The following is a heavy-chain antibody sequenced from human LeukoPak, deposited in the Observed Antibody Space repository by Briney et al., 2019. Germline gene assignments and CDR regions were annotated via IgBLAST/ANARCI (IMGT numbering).Heavy chain of an antibody. V-gene: IGHV2-5*01. CDR3: ALRRRAGLNWFDP. CDR1: GFSLTTTGLG. Sequence: SGPTLVNPTQTLTLTCTFSGFSLTTTGLGVSWIRQPPGEALEGLALIYWNDDKRYNPSLKTRLTITKDTSKDQVVLTVTNMDPVDTATYYCALRRRAGLNWFDPWGQGTLVTVSS. CDR2: IYWNDDK. J-gene: IGHJ5*02.